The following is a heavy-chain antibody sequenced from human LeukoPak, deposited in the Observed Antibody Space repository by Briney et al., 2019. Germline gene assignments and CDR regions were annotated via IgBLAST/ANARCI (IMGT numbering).Heavy chain of an antibody. CDR2: ISSSSSTI. CDR1: GFSFSSYS. CDR3: ARDEGVGDY. D-gene: IGHD1-26*01. J-gene: IGHJ4*02. Sequence: PGGSLRLSCAASGFSFSSYSMNWVRRAPGKGLEWVSYISSSSSTIYYADSVKGRFTISRDNVKNSLYLQMNSLRAEDTAVYYCARDEGVGDYWGQGTLVTVSS. V-gene: IGHV3-48*01.